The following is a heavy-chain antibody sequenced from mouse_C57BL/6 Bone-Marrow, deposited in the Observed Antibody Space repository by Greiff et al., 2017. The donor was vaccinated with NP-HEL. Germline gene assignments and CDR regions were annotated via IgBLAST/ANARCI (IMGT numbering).Heavy chain of an antibody. D-gene: IGHD3-3*01. CDR3: AREGGTGGDY. Sequence: EVKLMESGGGLVKPGGSLKLSCAASGFTFSSYAMSWVRQTPEKRLEWVATISDGGSYTYYPDNVKGRFTISRDNAKNNLYLQMSTLKSEDTAMYYCAREGGTGGDYWGQGTTLTVSS. CDR2: ISDGGSYT. CDR1: GFTFSSYA. J-gene: IGHJ2*01. V-gene: IGHV5-4*01.